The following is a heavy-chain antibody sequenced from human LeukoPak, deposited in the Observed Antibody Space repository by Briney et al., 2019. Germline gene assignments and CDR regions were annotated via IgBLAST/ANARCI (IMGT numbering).Heavy chain of an antibody. CDR3: ARALFSYDFFTGYTPSGFDY. J-gene: IGHJ4*02. CDR1: GGTFSSYA. CDR2: IIPIFGTA. V-gene: IGHV1-69*06. Sequence: ASVKVSCKASGGTFSSYAISWVRQAPGQGLEWMGGIIPIFGTANYAQKFQGRVTITADKSTSTAYMELSSLRSEDTALYYCARALFSYDFFTGYTPSGFDYWGQGPLVPSSS. D-gene: IGHD3-9*01.